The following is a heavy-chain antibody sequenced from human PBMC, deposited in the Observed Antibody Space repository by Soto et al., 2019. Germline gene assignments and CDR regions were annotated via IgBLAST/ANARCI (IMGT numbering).Heavy chain of an antibody. J-gene: IGHJ4*02. CDR3: AKDTYIMVGGTHIDF. D-gene: IGHD1-26*01. Sequence: EVHLVESGGGLVQPGRSLRLSCVASGFTFDDYAMHWVRQAPGKGLEWVSGISWNSDSSGYADSVKGRFTISRDNAKNSLFLQMNSLRAEDTALYFCAKDTYIMVGGTHIDFWGRGTLVNVSS. V-gene: IGHV3-9*01. CDR2: ISWNSDSS. CDR1: GFTFDDYA.